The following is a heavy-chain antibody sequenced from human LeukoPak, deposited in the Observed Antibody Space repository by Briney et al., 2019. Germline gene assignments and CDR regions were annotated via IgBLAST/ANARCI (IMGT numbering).Heavy chain of an antibody. D-gene: IGHD4-17*01. V-gene: IGHV5-51*01. CDR2: IYPGDFDT. CDR1: GYSCTSYW. CDR3: ERRALTTGYFDY. J-gene: IGHJ4*02. Sequence: PGESLKISSECAGYSCTSYWIASVRHMPGKGLEWMGIIYPGDFDTRYSPSFQGQVTISADTYINTAYLQWSSLQASDTVISYCERRALTTGYFDYWGQGSLVTVSS.